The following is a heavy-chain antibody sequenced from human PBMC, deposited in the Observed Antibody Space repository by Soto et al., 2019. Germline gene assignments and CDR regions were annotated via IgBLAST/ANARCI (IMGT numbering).Heavy chain of an antibody. J-gene: IGHJ4*02. CDR2: ISSSSSYI. Sequence: PGGSLRLSCAASGFTFSSYSMNWVRQAPGKGLEWVSSISSSSSYIYYADSVKGRFTISRDNAKNSLYLQMNSLRAEDTAVYYCALRGSYGDLAKGWGQGTLVTVSS. D-gene: IGHD4-17*01. CDR3: ALRGSYGDLAKG. CDR1: GFTFSSYS. V-gene: IGHV3-21*01.